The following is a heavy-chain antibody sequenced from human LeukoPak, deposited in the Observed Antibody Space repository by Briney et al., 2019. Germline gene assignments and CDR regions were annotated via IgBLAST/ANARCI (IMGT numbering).Heavy chain of an antibody. J-gene: IGHJ5*02. CDR1: GYTFTSYG. Sequence: EASVKVSCKASGYTFTSYGISWVRQAPGQGLEWMRWISAYNGNTNYAQKLQGRVTMTTDTSTSTAYMELRSLRSDDTAVYYCARGSVRFLEWLPFDPWGQGTLVTVSS. CDR3: ARGSVRFLEWLPFDP. D-gene: IGHD3-3*01. V-gene: IGHV1-18*01. CDR2: ISAYNGNT.